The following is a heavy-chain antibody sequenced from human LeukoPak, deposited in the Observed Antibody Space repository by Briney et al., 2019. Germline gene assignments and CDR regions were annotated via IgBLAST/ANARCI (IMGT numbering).Heavy chain of an antibody. Sequence: ASVKVSCKVSGSTLTELPIYWVRQAPGRGLEWVGGFDPEDGDTMYTETVQGRVTMTEDTSTDTAYMELSSLRSEDTAVYYCATHQRFLDHLSPWGQGTLVTVSS. D-gene: IGHD3-3*01. CDR1: GSTLTELP. CDR3: ATHQRFLDHLSP. CDR2: FDPEDGDT. J-gene: IGHJ5*02. V-gene: IGHV1-24*01.